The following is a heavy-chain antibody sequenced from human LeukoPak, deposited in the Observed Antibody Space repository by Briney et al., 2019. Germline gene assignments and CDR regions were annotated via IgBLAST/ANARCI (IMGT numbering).Heavy chain of an antibody. Sequence: SEALSLTCTVSGGSISSSSYYWGWIRQPPGKGLEWIGSIYYSGSTYYNPSLKSRVTISVDTSKNQFSLKLSSVTAADTAVYYCARAGGAAAARNYYGMDVWGQGTTVTVSS. CDR3: ARAGGAAAARNYYGMDV. J-gene: IGHJ6*02. V-gene: IGHV4-39*07. CDR1: GGSISSSSYY. CDR2: IYYSGST. D-gene: IGHD6-25*01.